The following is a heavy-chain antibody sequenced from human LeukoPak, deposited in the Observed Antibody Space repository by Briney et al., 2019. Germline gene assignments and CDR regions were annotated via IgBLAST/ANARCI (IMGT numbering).Heavy chain of an antibody. CDR3: ARDGEYQLFSCYFYYGIDV. CDR1: GYSLSSGYS. CDR2: LFVVGST. D-gene: IGHD2-2*01. Sequence: SETLSLTCVLSGYSLSSGYSWGWIPRPPGRGWEWSGTLFVVGSTYYTPSHKSRVTISVDTTKNQFSLELSYVTAAGTAVYYCARDGEYQLFSCYFYYGIDVWGKGNTVTVSS. V-gene: IGHV4-38-2*01. J-gene: IGHJ6*04.